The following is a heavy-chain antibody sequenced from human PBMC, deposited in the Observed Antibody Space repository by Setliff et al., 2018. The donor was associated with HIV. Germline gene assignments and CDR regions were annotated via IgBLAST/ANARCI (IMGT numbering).Heavy chain of an antibody. CDR2: INHSGST. D-gene: IGHD3-3*01. V-gene: IGHV4-34*01. Sequence: SETLSLTCAVYGGSSSGFYWSWIRQPPGKGLEWIGDINHSGSTNYNPSLKSRVTISVDTSKNQFSLKLSSLTAADTAVYYCATLQFLDLGGFDPWGQGTLVTVSS. J-gene: IGHJ5*02. CDR1: GGSSSGFY. CDR3: ATLQFLDLGGFDP.